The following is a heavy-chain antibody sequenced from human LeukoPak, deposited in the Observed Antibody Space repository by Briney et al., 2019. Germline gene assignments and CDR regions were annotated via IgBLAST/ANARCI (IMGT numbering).Heavy chain of an antibody. D-gene: IGHD2-2*01. J-gene: IGHJ4*02. CDR3: ARAPYCSSTSCYLELDY. V-gene: IGHV1-8*01. CDR1: GYTFTSYD. CDR2: MNPNSGNT. Sequence: ASVKVSCKASGYTFTSYDINWVRQATGQGLEWMGWMNPNSGNTGYAQKFQGRVTITRNTSISTAYMELSSLRSEDTAVYYCARAPYCSSTSCYLELDYWGQGTLVTVSS.